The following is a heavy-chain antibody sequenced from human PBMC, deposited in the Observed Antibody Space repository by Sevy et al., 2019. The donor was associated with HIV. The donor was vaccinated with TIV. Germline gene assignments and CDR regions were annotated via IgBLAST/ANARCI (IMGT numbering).Heavy chain of an antibody. CDR2: MNPNSGNT. J-gene: IGHJ4*02. D-gene: IGHD5-18*01. Sequence: ASVKVSCKASGYTFTSYDINWVRQATGHGLEWMGWMNPNSGNTGYAQKFQGRVTMTRNTSITTAYMELSSLRSEDTAVYYCARGIVDTAMPTDYWGQGTLVTVSS. CDR3: ARGIVDTAMPTDY. CDR1: GYTFTSYD. V-gene: IGHV1-8*01.